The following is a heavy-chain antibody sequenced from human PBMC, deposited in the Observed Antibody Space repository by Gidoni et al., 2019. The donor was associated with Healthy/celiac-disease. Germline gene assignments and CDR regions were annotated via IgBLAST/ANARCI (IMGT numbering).Heavy chain of an antibody. CDR3: ARVWYNWNDAYYFDY. J-gene: IGHJ4*02. CDR2: ISSSCSTI. V-gene: IGHV3-11*01. D-gene: IGHD1-20*01. Sequence: QVQLVESGGGLVKPGGSLRLSCRASGFTFSDYYMSWIRQAPGKCLEWFSYISSSCSTIYYADSVKGLFTISRDNSKNSLYLQMNSLRAEDTDVYYCARVWYNWNDAYYFDYWGQGTLVTVSS. CDR1: GFTFSDYY.